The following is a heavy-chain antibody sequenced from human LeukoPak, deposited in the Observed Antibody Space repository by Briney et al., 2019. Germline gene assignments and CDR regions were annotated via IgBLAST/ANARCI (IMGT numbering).Heavy chain of an antibody. CDR3: ARVYGGFDDY. V-gene: IGHV4-59*08. J-gene: IGHJ4*02. D-gene: IGHD4-23*01. CDR1: GGSISSYY. CDR2: IYYSGST. Sequence: SETLSLTCTVSGGSISSYYWSWIRQPPGKGLEWIGYIYYSGSTNYNPSLKSQVTISVDTSKNQFSLKLSSVTAADTAVYYCARVYGGFDDYWGQGTLVTVSS.